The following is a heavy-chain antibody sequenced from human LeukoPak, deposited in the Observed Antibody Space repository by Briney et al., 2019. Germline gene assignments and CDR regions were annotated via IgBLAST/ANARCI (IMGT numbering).Heavy chain of an antibody. D-gene: IGHD6-19*01. Sequence: SQTLSLTCAIPGDSVSSNSAAWNWIRQSPSRGLEWLGRTYYRSKWYNDYAVSVKSRITINPDTSKNQFSLQLNSVTPEDTAVYYCARGRDIAVAGTSGDFDYWGQGALVTVSS. V-gene: IGHV6-1*01. CDR3: ARGRDIAVAGTSGDFDY. CDR1: GDSVSSNSAA. CDR2: TYYRSKWYN. J-gene: IGHJ4*02.